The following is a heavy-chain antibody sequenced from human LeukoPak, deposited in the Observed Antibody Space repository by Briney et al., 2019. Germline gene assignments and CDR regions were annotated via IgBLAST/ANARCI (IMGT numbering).Heavy chain of an antibody. D-gene: IGHD3-3*01. J-gene: IGHJ4*02. Sequence: GASVKVSCKASGYTFTGHNIHWVRQAPGQGLEWMGWISAYNGNTNYAQKLQGRVTMTTDTSTSTAYMELRSLRSDDTAVYYCARPFGRYYDFWSGYYAYWGQGTLVTVSS. CDR1: GYTFTGHN. CDR2: ISAYNGNT. V-gene: IGHV1-18*04. CDR3: ARPFGRYYDFWSGYYAY.